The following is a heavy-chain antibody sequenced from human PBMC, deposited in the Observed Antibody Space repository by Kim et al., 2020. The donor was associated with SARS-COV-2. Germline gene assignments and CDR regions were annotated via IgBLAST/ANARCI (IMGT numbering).Heavy chain of an antibody. J-gene: IGHJ6*02. V-gene: IGHV3-30*04. Sequence: GGSLRLSCAASGFTFSSYAMHWVRQAPGKGLEWVAVISYDGSNKYYADSVKGRFTISRDNSKNTLYLQMNSLRAEDTAAYYCARDSYGMDVRGQGTTVT. CDR3: ARDSYGMDV. CDR1: GFTFSSYA. CDR2: ISYDGSNK.